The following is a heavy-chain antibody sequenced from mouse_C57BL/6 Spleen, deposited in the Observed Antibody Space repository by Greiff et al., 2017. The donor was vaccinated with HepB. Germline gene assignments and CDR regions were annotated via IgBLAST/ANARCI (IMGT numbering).Heavy chain of an antibody. D-gene: IGHD3-2*02. CDR1: GYTFTSYW. V-gene: IGHV1-52*01. J-gene: IGHJ3*01. CDR3: ARSPLDSSAGFAY. Sequence: QVQLQQPGAELVRPGSSVNLSCKASGYTFTSYWMHWVKQRPIQGLEWIGNIDPSDSETHYNQKFKDKATLTVDKSSSTAYMQLSSLTSEDSAVYYCARSPLDSSAGFAYWGQGTLVTVSA. CDR2: IDPSDSET.